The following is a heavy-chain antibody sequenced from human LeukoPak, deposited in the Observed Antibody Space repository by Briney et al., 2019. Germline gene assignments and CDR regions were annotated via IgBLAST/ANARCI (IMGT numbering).Heavy chain of an antibody. CDR1: GYTFTSYY. D-gene: IGHD3-10*01. Sequence: ASVKVSCKASGYTFTSYYMHWVRQAPGQGLEWMGWISAYNGNTNYAQKLQGRVTMTTDTSTSTAYMELSSLRSEDTAVYYCARGDITMVRGVYYYYYYMDVWGKGTTVTVSS. CDR3: ARGDITMVRGVYYYYYYMDV. V-gene: IGHV1-18*04. J-gene: IGHJ6*03. CDR2: ISAYNGNT.